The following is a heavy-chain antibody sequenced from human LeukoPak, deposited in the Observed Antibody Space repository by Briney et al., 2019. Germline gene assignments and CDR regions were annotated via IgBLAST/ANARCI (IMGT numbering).Heavy chain of an antibody. V-gene: IGHV1-3*01. CDR2: INAGNGNT. D-gene: IGHD6-13*01. CDR1: GGTFSSYA. J-gene: IGHJ5*02. Sequence: ASVKVSCKASGGTFSSYAISWVRQAPGQRLEWMGWINAGNGNTKYSQKFQGRVTITRDTSASTAYMELSSLRSEDTAVYYCARPAAGRNWFDPWGQGTLVTVSS. CDR3: ARPAAGRNWFDP.